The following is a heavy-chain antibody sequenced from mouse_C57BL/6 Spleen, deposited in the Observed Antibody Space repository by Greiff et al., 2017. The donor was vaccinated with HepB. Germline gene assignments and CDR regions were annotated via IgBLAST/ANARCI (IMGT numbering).Heavy chain of an antibody. J-gene: IGHJ4*01. V-gene: IGHV1-50*01. CDR1: GYTFTSYW. CDR3: AGWGYDGYAMDY. Sequence: QVQLQQPGAELVKPGASVKLSCKASGYTFTSYWMQWVKQRPGQGLEWIGEIDPSDSYTNYNQKFKGKATLTVDTSSSTAYMQLSSLTSEDSAVYYCAGWGYDGYAMDYWGQGTSVTVSS. D-gene: IGHD2-3*01. CDR2: IDPSDSYT.